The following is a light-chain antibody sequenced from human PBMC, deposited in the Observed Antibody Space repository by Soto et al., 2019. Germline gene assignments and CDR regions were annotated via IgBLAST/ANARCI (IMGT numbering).Light chain of an antibody. J-gene: IGLJ3*02. CDR2: EVS. V-gene: IGLV2-14*01. CDR1: SSDVGGFNY. Sequence: QSALTQPASVSGSLGQSITISCTGTSSDVGGFNYVSWYQQHPGKAPKLMIYEVSNRPSGVSNRFSGSKSGNTASLTISGLQAEDEADYYCSSYTSSSTLRVFGGGTKVTVL. CDR3: SSYTSSSTLRV.